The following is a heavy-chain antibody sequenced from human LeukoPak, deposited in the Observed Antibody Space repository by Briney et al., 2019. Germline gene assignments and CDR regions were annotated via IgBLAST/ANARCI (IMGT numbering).Heavy chain of an antibody. CDR2: ISAYNGNT. CDR1: GYTFTSYY. Sequence: EASVKVSCKASGYTFTSYYMHWVRQAPGQGLEWMGWISAYNGNTNYAQKLQGRVTMTTDTSTSTAYMELRSLRSDDTAVYYCARFVRGVIDYWGQGTLVTVSS. V-gene: IGHV1-18*04. J-gene: IGHJ4*02. CDR3: ARFVRGVIDY. D-gene: IGHD3-10*02.